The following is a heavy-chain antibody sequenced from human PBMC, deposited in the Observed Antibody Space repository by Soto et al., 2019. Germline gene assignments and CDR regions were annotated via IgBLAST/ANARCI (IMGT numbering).Heavy chain of an antibody. V-gene: IGHV1-2*04. CDR1: GYTFTVYY. CDR2: INPNSGGT. J-gene: IGHJ6*02. D-gene: IGHD3-16*01. CDR3: ARGLLGADRVYYYYGMDV. Sequence: ASVKVSCKASGYTFTVYYMHWVRQAPGQGLEWMGWINPNSGGTNYAQKFQGWVTMTRDTSISTVYMELSRLRSDDKAVYFCARGLLGADRVYYYYGMDVWGQGTRVTVS.